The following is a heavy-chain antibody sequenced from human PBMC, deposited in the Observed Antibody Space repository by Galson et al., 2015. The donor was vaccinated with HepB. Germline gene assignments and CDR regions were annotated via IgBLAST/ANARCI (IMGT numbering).Heavy chain of an antibody. V-gene: IGHV3-23*01. D-gene: IGHD3-10*01. CDR1: GFTFSTFA. CDR2: ISGSGDST. Sequence: SLRLSCAASGFTFSTFAMNWVRQAPGKGLVWVSIISGSGDSTYYADSVKGRFTISRDNSKNTLVLQMNSLRADDTAVYYCATAAQYYGSGNYYNAGSFDIWGQGTMFTVSS. CDR3: ATAAQYYGSGNYYNAGSFDI. J-gene: IGHJ3*02.